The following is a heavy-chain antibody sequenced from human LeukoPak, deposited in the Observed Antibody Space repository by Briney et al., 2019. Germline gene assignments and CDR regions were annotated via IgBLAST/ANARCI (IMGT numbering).Heavy chain of an antibody. V-gene: IGHV4-61*05. CDR1: GGSISSSSYY. CDR2: IYYSGST. Sequence: PSETLSLTCTVSGGSISSSSYYWGWIRQPPGKGLEWIGYIYYSGSTNYNPSLKSRVTISVDTSKNQFSLKLSSVTAADTAVYYCARPGTYYDFWSGYTPTAAAFDIWGQGTMVTVSS. CDR3: ARPGTYYDFWSGYTPTAAAFDI. J-gene: IGHJ3*02. D-gene: IGHD3-3*01.